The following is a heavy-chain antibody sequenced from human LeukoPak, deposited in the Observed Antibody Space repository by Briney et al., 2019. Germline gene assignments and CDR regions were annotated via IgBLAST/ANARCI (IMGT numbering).Heavy chain of an antibody. Sequence: PSETPSLTCTVSGGSISSGAYYWNWIRQHPGKGLKLIAYIYYSESTYYYPSPKRRVTISVDTSKNQFSLKLSSVTAADTAVYYCARAFSGDYAWLDYWGQGTLVTVSS. V-gene: IGHV4-31*03. D-gene: IGHD4-17*01. CDR2: IYYSEST. CDR1: GGSISSGAYY. CDR3: ARAFSGDYAWLDY. J-gene: IGHJ4*02.